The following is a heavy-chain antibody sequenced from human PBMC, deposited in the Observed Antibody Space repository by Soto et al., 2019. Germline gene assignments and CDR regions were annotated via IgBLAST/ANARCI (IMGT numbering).Heavy chain of an antibody. Sequence: EVQLVESGGGLVQPGGSLRLSCAASGFTFSSYWMSWVRQAPGKGLEWVANIKPDGSQKWYVDSVKGRFSISRDNAKKSLFLQRNCLRAEDTAVYYWARGDYSDSSGPFSDAFDIWGQGTMVTVSS. CDR3: ARGDYSDSSGPFSDAFDI. D-gene: IGHD3-22*01. J-gene: IGHJ3*02. CDR1: GFTFSSYW. V-gene: IGHV3-7*04. CDR2: IKPDGSQK.